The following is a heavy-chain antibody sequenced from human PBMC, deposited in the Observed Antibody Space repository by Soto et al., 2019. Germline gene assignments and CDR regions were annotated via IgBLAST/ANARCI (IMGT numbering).Heavy chain of an antibody. Sequence: QVQLQESGPGLVKSSQTLSLTCTVSGGSISSDGNYWSWIRQHPGKGLEWIGYIYYSGSTSYNPSFRSRVTLSVDTSKTQFSLKRNSVTAADTAVYYCARARMVRGIIYYYGMDVWCQGTTVTVAS. CDR1: GGSISSDGNY. CDR2: IYYSGST. D-gene: IGHD3-10*01. J-gene: IGHJ6*02. V-gene: IGHV4-31*03. CDR3: ARARMVRGIIYYYGMDV.